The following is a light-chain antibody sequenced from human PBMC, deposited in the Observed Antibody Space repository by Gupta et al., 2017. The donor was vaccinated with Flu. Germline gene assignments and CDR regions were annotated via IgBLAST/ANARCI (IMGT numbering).Light chain of an antibody. CDR2: NDI. CDR3: AAWEDSLTALSADGSLTGLWV. Sequence: WYQHLPGTAPRLLIYNDIQRPSGSPDRFSGSKSGTSASLAIGGLQSEDEADYYCAAWEDSLTALSADGSLTGLWVFGGGTKLSVL. J-gene: IGLJ3*02. V-gene: IGLV1-44*01.